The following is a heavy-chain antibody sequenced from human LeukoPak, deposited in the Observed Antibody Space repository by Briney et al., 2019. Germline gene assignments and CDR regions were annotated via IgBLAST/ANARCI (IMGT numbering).Heavy chain of an antibody. Sequence: SETLSLTCTVSGDSISSYYWSWIRQPPGKGPEWIGYIYYSGSTDYNPSLKSRVTISVDTSKDQFSLMLSSVTAADTAVYYCARRGSAYNWFDPWGQGTLVTASS. J-gene: IGHJ5*02. CDR3: ARRGSAYNWFDP. CDR2: IYYSGST. V-gene: IGHV4-59*01. CDR1: GDSISSYY. D-gene: IGHD2-15*01.